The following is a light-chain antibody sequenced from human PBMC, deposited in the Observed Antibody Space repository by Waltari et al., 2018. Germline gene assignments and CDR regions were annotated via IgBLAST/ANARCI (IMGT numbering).Light chain of an antibody. CDR3: QQYNSYSLLT. J-gene: IGKJ4*01. CDR2: KAS. V-gene: IGKV1-5*03. CDR1: QSISNW. Sequence: DIQMTQSPSTLSASVGDRVTITSRASQSISNWLAWYQQKPGKAPKLLIYKASTLESGVPSRFSGSGSGTEFTLTISSLQPDDFATDYCQQYNSYSLLTFGGGIKVEIK.